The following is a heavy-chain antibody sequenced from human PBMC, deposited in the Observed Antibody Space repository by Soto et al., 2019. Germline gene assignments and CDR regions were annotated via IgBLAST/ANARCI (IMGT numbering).Heavy chain of an antibody. V-gene: IGHV1-46*01. J-gene: IGHJ4*01. CDR3: ARGVKYDSSDYCLVY. D-gene: IGHD3-22*01. CDR1: GYTFAIYY. CDR2: INPSGGGT. Sequence: ASVKVSCKASGYTFAIYYMHWVRQAPGQGLEWMGIINPSGGGTSSAQKFQGRVILTRDTSTSTVYMELSSLRSEDTAVYYCARGVKYDSSDYCLVYWGQGTLVTVSS.